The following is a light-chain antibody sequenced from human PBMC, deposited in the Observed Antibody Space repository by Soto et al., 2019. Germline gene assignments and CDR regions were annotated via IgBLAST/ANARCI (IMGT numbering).Light chain of an antibody. V-gene: IGKV1-5*03. CDR2: KAS. CDR3: QQYIGLWT. Sequence: DIQMTQSPSTLSGSVGDRVTITCRASQTISSWLAWYQQKPGKAPKLLIYKASTLKSGVPSRFSGSGSGTEFTLTISSLQPDDFATYYCQQYIGLWTFGQGTKVDLK. CDR1: QTISSW. J-gene: IGKJ1*01.